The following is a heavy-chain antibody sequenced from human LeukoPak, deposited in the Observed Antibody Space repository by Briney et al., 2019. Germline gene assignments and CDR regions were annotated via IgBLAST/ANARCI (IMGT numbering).Heavy chain of an antibody. J-gene: IGHJ4*02. D-gene: IGHD1-26*01. Sequence: GGSPRLSCAASGFTFSSDWMHWVRQAPGKGLVWVSRINSAGSSTSYADSVKGRFTISRDNAKNTLYLQMNSLRAEDTAVYYCARATPGWWELQRWGQGTLVTVSS. CDR1: GFTFSSDW. CDR3: ARATPGWWELQR. CDR2: INSAGSST. V-gene: IGHV3-74*01.